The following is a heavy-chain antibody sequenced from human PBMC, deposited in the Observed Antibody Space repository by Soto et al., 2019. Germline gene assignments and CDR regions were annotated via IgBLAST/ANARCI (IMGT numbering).Heavy chain of an antibody. Sequence: GESLKISCKGSGYSFTSYWIGWVRQMPGKGLEWMGIIYPGDSDTRYSPSFQGQVTISADKSISTAYLQWSSLKASDSAMYYCARLLYFACSSSYFDYWGQGTLVTVSS. CDR1: GYSFTSYW. D-gene: IGHD6-6*01. CDR2: IYPGDSDT. V-gene: IGHV5-51*01. J-gene: IGHJ4*02. CDR3: ARLLYFACSSSYFDY.